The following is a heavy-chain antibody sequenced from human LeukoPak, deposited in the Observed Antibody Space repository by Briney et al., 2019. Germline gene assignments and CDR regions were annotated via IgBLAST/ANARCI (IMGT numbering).Heavy chain of an antibody. D-gene: IGHD2-8*01. V-gene: IGHV3-48*03. J-gene: IGHJ4*02. CDR1: GFSFSSYP. CDR3: ARDSVNGPFVISLDL. CDR2: ISSDGNTE. Sequence: GRSLRLSSAAAGFSFSSYPMNWVRQAPGKGLEWVSHISSDGNTESYVDAPRGRFTMSRDNDKNSLFLLINSLRVEDTAVYYCARDSVNGPFVISLDLWGQGALVTVSS.